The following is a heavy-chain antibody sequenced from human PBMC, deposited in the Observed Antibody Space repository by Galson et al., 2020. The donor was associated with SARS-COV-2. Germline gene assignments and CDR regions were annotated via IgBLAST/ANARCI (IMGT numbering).Heavy chain of an antibody. CDR3: ARQSLVYGYCTSANCYAHFDS. J-gene: IGHJ4*02. CDR1: GDSISSASYY. V-gene: IGHV4-39*01. CDR2: IYYSGST. Sequence: SETLSLTCTVSGDSISSASYYWGWIRQPPGKGLEWIGSIYYSGSTYNKPSLKSRVTISVDTSKNQFSLKLSSVTAADTAVYYCARQSLVYGYCTSANCYAHFDSWGQGTLVTVSS. D-gene: IGHD2-2*01.